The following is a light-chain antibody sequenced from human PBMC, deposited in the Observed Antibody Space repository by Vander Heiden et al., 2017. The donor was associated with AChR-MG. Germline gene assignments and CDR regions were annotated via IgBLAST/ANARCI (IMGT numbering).Light chain of an antibody. Sequence: DIQMTQSPSAMSAFVGDRVTITCRASQGLNNYLAWFQQKPGKVPKRLIYGTSNLQSGVPSRFSGSGSGTEFTLTISSLQPEDFATYYCLQYNNYPYTFGQGTTLDIK. CDR3: LQYNNYPYT. J-gene: IGKJ2*01. CDR1: QGLNNY. V-gene: IGKV1-17*03. CDR2: GTS.